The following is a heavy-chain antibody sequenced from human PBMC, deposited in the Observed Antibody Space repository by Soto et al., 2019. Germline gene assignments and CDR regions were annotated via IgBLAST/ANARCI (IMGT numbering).Heavy chain of an antibody. CDR3: AKNPGYYYDSTGYHFDY. CDR1: EFTFSNYA. V-gene: IGHV3-23*01. CDR2: ISYGGGTT. Sequence: PGGSLRLSCAASEFTFSNYAMSWVRQAPGKGLEWVSAISYGGGTTYYADSVKGRFTISRDNSKNTLYLQMNSLIAEYTAVYYCAKNPGYYYDSTGYHFDYWGQGT. D-gene: IGHD3-22*01. J-gene: IGHJ4*02.